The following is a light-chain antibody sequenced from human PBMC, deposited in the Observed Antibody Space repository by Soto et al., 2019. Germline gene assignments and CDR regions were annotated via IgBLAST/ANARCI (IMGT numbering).Light chain of an antibody. CDR3: QKYDNDPLT. CDR2: AAY. V-gene: IGKV1-27*01. J-gene: IGKJ4*01. Sequence: DIQMTQAPSSLSASVGDRVTITCRARQDISTYLPWYQQKPGKVPKLLISAAYTLQSGVPPRFSGSGSGTDFTLTISSLQREDVASFLCQKYDNDPLTFGGGTKVEIK. CDR1: QDISTY.